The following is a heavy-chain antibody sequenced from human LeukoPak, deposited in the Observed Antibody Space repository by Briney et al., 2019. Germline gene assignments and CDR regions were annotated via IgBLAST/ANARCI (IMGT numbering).Heavy chain of an antibody. CDR3: VKAAAGSGSYFRAVDS. CDR1: GFTFSSYW. D-gene: IGHD1-26*01. J-gene: IGHJ4*02. CDR2: INSDGSST. V-gene: IGHV3-74*01. Sequence: GGSLRLSCAASGFTFSSYWMHWVRQAPGKGLVWVSRINSDGSSTSYADSVKGRFTISRDNAKNTLYLQMNSLRADDTAFYYCVKAAAGSGSYFRAVDSWGQGTLVTVSS.